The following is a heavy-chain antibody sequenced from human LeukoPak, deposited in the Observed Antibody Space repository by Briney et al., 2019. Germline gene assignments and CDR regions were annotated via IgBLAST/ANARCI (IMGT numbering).Heavy chain of an antibody. V-gene: IGHV1-18*01. Sequence: ASVKVSCKASGYTFTTYGISWVRQAPGQGLEWMGWISAYNGNTNYAQKLQGRVTMTTDTSTSTAYMELRSLRSDDTAVYYCARPTFGGVIVPDDYWGQGTLVTVSS. J-gene: IGHJ4*02. CDR2: ISAYNGNT. D-gene: IGHD3-16*02. CDR3: ARPTFGGVIVPDDY. CDR1: GYTFTTYG.